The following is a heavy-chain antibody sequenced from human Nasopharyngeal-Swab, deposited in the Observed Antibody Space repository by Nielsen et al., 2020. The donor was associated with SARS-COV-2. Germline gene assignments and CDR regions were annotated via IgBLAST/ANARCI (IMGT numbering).Heavy chain of an antibody. J-gene: IGHJ6*03. D-gene: IGHD3-22*01. CDR3: TSQTYYYDSSETLYYYYMDV. V-gene: IGHV3-15*01. CDR2: IKSKTYGETT. Sequence: GESLKISCAASGFTFSNAWMSWVRQAPGKGLEWVGRIKSKTYGETTDYAASVKGRFTISRDDSKSIAYLQMNSLRTEDTAVYYCTSQTYYYDSSETLYYYYMDVWGKGTTVTVSS. CDR1: GFTFSNAW.